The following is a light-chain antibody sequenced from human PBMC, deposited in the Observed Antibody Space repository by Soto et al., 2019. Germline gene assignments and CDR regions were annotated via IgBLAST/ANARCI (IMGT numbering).Light chain of an antibody. CDR1: QSVSSSY. Sequence: EIVLTQSPGTLSLSPGERATLSCRASQSVSSSYLAWYQQKPGQAPRLLIYGASSRATGIPDRFSGSGSGTDFTLTISRLEPEDFAVYYCQQYGSSRGWTFGQGPKV. J-gene: IGKJ1*01. V-gene: IGKV3-20*01. CDR3: QQYGSSRGWT. CDR2: GAS.